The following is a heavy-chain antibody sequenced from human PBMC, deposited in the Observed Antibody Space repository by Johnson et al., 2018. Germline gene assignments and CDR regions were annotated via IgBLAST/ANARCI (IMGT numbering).Heavy chain of an antibody. CDR3: ARAGGSGSYSPYYYGMDV. CDR2: IWYDGSNK. V-gene: IGHV3-33*01. D-gene: IGHD3-10*01. J-gene: IGHJ6*02. Sequence: QVQLVQSGGGVVQPGRSLRLSCAASGFTFSSYGMHWVRQAPGKGLEWVAVIWYDGSNKYYADSVKGRFTISSDNSKNTLYLQMNSLGAEDTAVYYCARAGGSGSYSPYYYGMDVWGQGTTVTVSS. CDR1: GFTFSSYG.